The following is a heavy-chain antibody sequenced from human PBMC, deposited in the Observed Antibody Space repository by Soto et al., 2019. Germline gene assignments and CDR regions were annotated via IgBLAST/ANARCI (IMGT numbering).Heavy chain of an antibody. Sequence: AGGSLRLSCAASGFTFSSYGMHWVRQAPGKGLEWVAVISYDGSNKYYADSVKGRFTISRDNSKNTLYPQMNSLRAEDTAVYYCAKSGYSSSWLFDYWGQGTLVTVSS. CDR2: ISYDGSNK. J-gene: IGHJ4*02. V-gene: IGHV3-30*18. CDR1: GFTFSSYG. D-gene: IGHD6-13*01. CDR3: AKSGYSSSWLFDY.